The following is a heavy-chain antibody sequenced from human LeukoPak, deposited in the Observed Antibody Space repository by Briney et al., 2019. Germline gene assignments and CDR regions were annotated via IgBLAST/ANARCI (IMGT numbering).Heavy chain of an antibody. V-gene: IGHV4-39*07. CDR2: IYYSGST. J-gene: IGHJ6*03. CDR1: GGSISSSSYY. CDR3: ARSLWFGESDQYYMDV. D-gene: IGHD3-10*01. Sequence: SETLSLTCTVSGGSISSSSYYWGWIRQPPGKGLEWIGSIYYSGSTYYNPSLKSRVTISVDTSKNQFSLKLSSVTAADTAVYYCARSLWFGESDQYYMDVWGKGTTVTVSS.